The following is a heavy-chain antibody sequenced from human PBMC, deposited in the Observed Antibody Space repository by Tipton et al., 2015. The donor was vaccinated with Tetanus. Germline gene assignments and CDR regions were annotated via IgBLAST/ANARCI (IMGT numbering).Heavy chain of an antibody. CDR3: ARANYDFPKKGPFDS. V-gene: IGHV4-59*01. CDR2: ISSSGST. D-gene: IGHD3-3*01. J-gene: IGHJ4*02. Sequence: TLSLTCAVYGASFSDYYWSWIRQAPGKGLEWLAYISSSGSTNSNYFHKSRITMSRDTSKNQFSLKLTSVTAADTAVYYCARANYDFPKKGPFDSWGQGTLVIVSS. CDR1: GASFSDYY.